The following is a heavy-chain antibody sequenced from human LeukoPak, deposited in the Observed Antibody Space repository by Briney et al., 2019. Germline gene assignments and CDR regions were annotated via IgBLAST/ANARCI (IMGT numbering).Heavy chain of an antibody. D-gene: IGHD3-3*01. CDR3: AKEVRAYYDFWSGSPDY. J-gene: IGHJ4*02. CDR2: ISGSGGST. Sequence: GGSLRLSCAVSGFAFSSYWMSWVRQAPGKGLEWVSAISGSGGSTYYADSVKGRFTISRDNSKNTLYLQMNSLRAEDTAVYYCAKEVRAYYDFWSGSPDYWGQGTLVTVSS. CDR1: GFAFSSYW. V-gene: IGHV3-23*01.